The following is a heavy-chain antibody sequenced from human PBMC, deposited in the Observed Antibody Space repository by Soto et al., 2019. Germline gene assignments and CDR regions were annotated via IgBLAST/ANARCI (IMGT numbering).Heavy chain of an antibody. D-gene: IGHD1-1*01. CDR2: ISAYNGNT. CDR1: GYTFTSYG. V-gene: IGHV1-18*01. J-gene: IGHJ6*01. CDR3: ARDFKLDDGNYYGMDF. Sequence: ASVKVSCKASGYTFTSYGISWVRQAPGQGLEWMGWISAYNGNTNYAQKLQGRVTMTTDTSTSTAYMELRSLRSDDTAVYYCARDFKLDDGNYYGMDFWGRGTTVTGSA.